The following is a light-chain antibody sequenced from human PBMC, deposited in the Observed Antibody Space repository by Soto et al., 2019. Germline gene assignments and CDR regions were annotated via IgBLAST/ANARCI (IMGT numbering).Light chain of an antibody. CDR1: QSISSSY. CDR2: GVS. CDR3: QQYVTSPYI. J-gene: IGKJ2*01. V-gene: IGKV3-20*01. Sequence: DIVLTQSPGTLSLSPGERATLSCRASQSISSSYLAWYQQKPGQAPRLLIHGVSTMATGIPERFSGSGSGTDFTLTISRLEPEDFAVYYCQQYVTSPYIFGQGTKLEIK.